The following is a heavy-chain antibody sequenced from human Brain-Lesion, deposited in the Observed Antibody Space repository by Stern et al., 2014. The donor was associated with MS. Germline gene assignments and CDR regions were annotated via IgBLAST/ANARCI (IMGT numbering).Heavy chain of an antibody. J-gene: IGHJ4*02. V-gene: IGHV1-69*01. CDR3: ASGVGGSHYFDY. Sequence: QVQLVESGAEVKKPGSSVKVSCKASGDTFSTSLITWVRQAPGQGPEGMGGIIPIFGTPNYARRVPGRVTISADESTKLAYHVLCSLRSDATAVYYCASGVGGSHYFDYWGQGTLVTVSS. D-gene: IGHD3-16*01. CDR1: GDTFSTSL. CDR2: IIPIFGTP.